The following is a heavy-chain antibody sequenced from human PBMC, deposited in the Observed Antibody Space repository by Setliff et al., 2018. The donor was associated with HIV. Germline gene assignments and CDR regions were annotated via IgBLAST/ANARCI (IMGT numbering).Heavy chain of an antibody. CDR2: IYHSGST. CDR3: ARGRSRWTYYNYYYMDV. Sequence: SETLSLTCAVSGYSISSGYYWGWIRQPPGKGLEWIGSIYHSGSTYYNPSLKSRVTISVDTSKNQFSLKLSSVTAADTAVHYCARGRSRWTYYNYYYMDVWGKGTTVTVSS. D-gene: IGHD6-13*01. CDR1: GYSISSGYY. J-gene: IGHJ6*03. V-gene: IGHV4-38-2*01.